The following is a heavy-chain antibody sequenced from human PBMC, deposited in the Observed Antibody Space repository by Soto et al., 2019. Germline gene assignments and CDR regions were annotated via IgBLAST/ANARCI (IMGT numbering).Heavy chain of an antibody. CDR2: MSYDGSNE. J-gene: IGHJ6*02. D-gene: IGHD1-20*01. CDR1: GFTFSSYG. CDR3: AKDITEGFYYGMDV. V-gene: IGHV3-30*18. Sequence: QVQLVESGGGEVQPGRSLRLSCPASGFTFSSYGMHWVRQAPGKGLEWVAVMSYDGSNEYYVDSVKGRFTISRDNSKNTLYLQMNSLRTEDTAVYYCAKDITEGFYYGMDVWGQGTTVTVSS.